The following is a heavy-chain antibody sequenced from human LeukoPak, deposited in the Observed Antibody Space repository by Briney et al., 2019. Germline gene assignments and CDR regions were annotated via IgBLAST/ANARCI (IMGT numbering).Heavy chain of an antibody. CDR3: ARGLYYYDSSGYYGPDAFDI. CDR1: GGSISSGGYY. V-gene: IGHV4-31*03. Sequence: SQTLSLTCTVSGGSISSGGYYWSWIRQHPGKGLEWIGYIYYSGSTYYNPSLKSRVTISVDTSKNQFSLKLGSVTAADTAVYYCARGLYYYDSSGYYGPDAFDIWGQGTMVTVSS. D-gene: IGHD3-22*01. CDR2: IYYSGST. J-gene: IGHJ3*02.